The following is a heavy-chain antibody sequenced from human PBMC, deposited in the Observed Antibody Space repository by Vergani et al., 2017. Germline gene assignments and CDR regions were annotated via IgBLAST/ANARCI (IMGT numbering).Heavy chain of an antibody. CDR2: IHSSGTT. V-gene: IGHV4-61*02. CDR1: GGSITSGSFY. CDR3: ARDSWTSELRGVYWFDT. D-gene: IGHD3-10*01. Sequence: QVQLHESGPGLVKPSQTLSLTCTVSGGSITSGSFYWSWIRQPAGKGLEWIGRIHSSGTTNYNPSLKSRVTLSVDTSQNQLSLRMTSVTAADTAVYYCARDSWTSELRGVYWFDTWGQGTLVSVSS. J-gene: IGHJ5*02.